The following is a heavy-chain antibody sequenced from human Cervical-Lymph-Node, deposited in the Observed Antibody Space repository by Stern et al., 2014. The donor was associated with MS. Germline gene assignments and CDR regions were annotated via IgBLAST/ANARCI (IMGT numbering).Heavy chain of an antibody. Sequence: QLQLQESGPGLVKPSETLALTCTVSCGSISSYYWSWIRQPPGKGLEWIGYIYYSGSTNYNPSLKSRVTISVDTSKNQFSLKLSSVTAADMAVYYCARGAGWFDPWGQGTLVTVSS. CDR1: CGSISSYY. CDR2: IYYSGST. CDR3: ARGAGWFDP. D-gene: IGHD1-14*01. J-gene: IGHJ5*02. V-gene: IGHV4-59*01.